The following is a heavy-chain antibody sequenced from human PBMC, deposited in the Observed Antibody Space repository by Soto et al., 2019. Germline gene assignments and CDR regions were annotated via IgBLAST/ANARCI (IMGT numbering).Heavy chain of an antibody. CDR3: ASARMDTAMVTAYYFDY. D-gene: IGHD5-18*01. V-gene: IGHV3-23*01. J-gene: IGHJ4*02. Sequence: GGSLRLSCAASGFTFSSYAMSWVRQAPGKGLEWVSAISGSGGSTYYADSVKGRFTISRDNSKNTLYLQMNSLRAEDTAVYYCASARMDTAMVTAYYFDYWGQGTLVTVSS. CDR1: GFTFSSYA. CDR2: ISGSGGST.